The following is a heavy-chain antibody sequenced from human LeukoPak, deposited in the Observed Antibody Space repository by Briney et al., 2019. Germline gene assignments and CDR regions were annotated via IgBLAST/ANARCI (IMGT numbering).Heavy chain of an antibody. CDR2: ISGSGGST. V-gene: IGHV3-23*01. CDR3: AKEGYDSSGYYWSSRYSFDY. Sequence: GGSLRLSCVASGFTFSSYAMSWVRQAPGKGLEWVSAISGSGGSTYYADSVKGRFTISRDNSKNTLYLQMNSLRAEDTAVYYCAKEGYDSSGYYWSSRYSFDYWGQGTLVTVSS. CDR1: GFTFSSYA. J-gene: IGHJ4*02. D-gene: IGHD3-22*01.